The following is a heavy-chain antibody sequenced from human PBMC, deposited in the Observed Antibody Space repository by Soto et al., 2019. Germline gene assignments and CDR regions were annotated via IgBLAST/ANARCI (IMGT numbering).Heavy chain of an antibody. CDR2: IYYSGST. CDR3: ARADLGVVVAAFDY. Sequence: QVQLQESGPGLVKPSQTLSLTCTVSGGSISSGGYYWSWIRQHPGKGLEWIGYIYYSGSTYYNPSLKSRVTISVDTSKNQFSLKLSSVTAADTSVYYCARADLGVVVAAFDYCGQGTLVTVSA. D-gene: IGHD2-15*01. J-gene: IGHJ4*02. CDR1: GGSISSGGYY. V-gene: IGHV4-31*03.